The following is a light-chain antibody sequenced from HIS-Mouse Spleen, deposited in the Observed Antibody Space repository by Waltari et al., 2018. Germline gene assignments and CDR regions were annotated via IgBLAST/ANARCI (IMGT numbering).Light chain of an antibody. Sequence: QSALTQPPSASGSPGQSVTIPCTGTSSDVGGYNYVPWYQQHPGKPPKLMIYEVSQRPSGVPDRFSGSKSGNTASLTVSGLQAEDEADYYCSSYAGSNNYVFGTGTKVTVL. CDR3: SSYAGSNNYV. CDR1: SSDVGGYNY. V-gene: IGLV2-8*01. CDR2: EVS. J-gene: IGLJ1*01.